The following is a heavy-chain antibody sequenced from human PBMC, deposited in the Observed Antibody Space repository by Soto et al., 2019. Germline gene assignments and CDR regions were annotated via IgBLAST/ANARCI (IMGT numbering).Heavy chain of an antibody. J-gene: IGHJ6*03. Sequence: QVQLQESGPGLVKPSETLSLTCNVSGDSISTYYWNWIRQSPGKGLEWIGYIYYSGSTNYNPSLKSRVTISVDTSKNQFSLKLSCVTAADTAVYYCARRYSPGYCSGGDSCYYYYYYMDVWGRGAPVTVSS. D-gene: IGHD2-15*01. CDR1: GDSISTYY. V-gene: IGHV4-59*08. CDR2: IYYSGST. CDR3: ARRYSPGYCSGGDSCYYYYYYMDV.